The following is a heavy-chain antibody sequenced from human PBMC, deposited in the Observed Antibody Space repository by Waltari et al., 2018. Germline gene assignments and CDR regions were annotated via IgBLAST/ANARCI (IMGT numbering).Heavy chain of an antibody. Sequence: QVQLVEPGGGVVQPGRSLRLSCAAPGFTFSSYAMHWVRQAPGKGLEWVAVISYDGSNKYYADSVKGRFTISRDNSKNTLYLQMNSLRAEDTAVYYCARDDGDYEYWGQGTLVTVSS. CDR3: ARDDGDYEY. J-gene: IGHJ4*02. V-gene: IGHV3-30-3*01. D-gene: IGHD4-17*01. CDR2: ISYDGSNK. CDR1: GFTFSSYA.